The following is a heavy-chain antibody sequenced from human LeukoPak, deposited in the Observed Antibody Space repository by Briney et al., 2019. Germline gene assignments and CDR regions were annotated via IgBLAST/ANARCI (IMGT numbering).Heavy chain of an antibody. CDR2: IMPLFGTA. V-gene: IGHV1-69*06. J-gene: IGHJ4*02. CDR3: ASGRTDIVVVPATLRNYYFDY. D-gene: IGHD2-2*01. CDR1: GYTFTNYG. Sequence: GASVKVSCKASGYTFTNYGISWVRQAPGQGLEWMGGIMPLFGTAKNAQKFQGRVTITADKSTSTAYMELSSLRSEDTAVYYCASGRTDIVVVPATLRNYYFDYWGQGTLVTVSS.